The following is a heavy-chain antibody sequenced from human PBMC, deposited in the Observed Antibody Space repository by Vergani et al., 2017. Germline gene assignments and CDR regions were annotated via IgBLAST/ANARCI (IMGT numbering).Heavy chain of an antibody. Sequence: EVQLLESGGGLVQPGGSLRLSCAASGFTFSSCAMSWVRQAPGKGLEWVSGISGSGGSTYYADSVKGRFTISRDNSKNTLHLQMNSLRAEDTAVYYCARKWDVHFDYWGQGTLVTVSS. J-gene: IGHJ4*02. CDR3: ARKWDVHFDY. CDR1: GFTFSSCA. V-gene: IGHV3-23*01. CDR2: ISGSGGST. D-gene: IGHD1-26*01.